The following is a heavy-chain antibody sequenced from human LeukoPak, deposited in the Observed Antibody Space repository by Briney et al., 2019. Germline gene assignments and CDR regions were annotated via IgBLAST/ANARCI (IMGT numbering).Heavy chain of an antibody. CDR3: TTDQYYDSSGYYQYFDY. CDR1: GFTFSNAW. D-gene: IGHD3-22*01. Sequence: GGSLRLSCAASGFTFSNAWMSWVRQAPGKGLEWVGRIKSKTDGGITDYAAPVKGRFTISRDDSKNTLYLQMNSLKTEDTAVYYCTTDQYYDSSGYYQYFDYWGQGTLVTVSS. J-gene: IGHJ4*02. V-gene: IGHV3-15*01. CDR2: IKSKTDGGIT.